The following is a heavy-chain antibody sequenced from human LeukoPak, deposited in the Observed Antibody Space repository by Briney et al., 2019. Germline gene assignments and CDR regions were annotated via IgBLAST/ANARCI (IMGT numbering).Heavy chain of an antibody. V-gene: IGHV3-33*01. CDR1: GFTFSSYG. J-gene: IGHJ4*02. D-gene: IGHD2-21*01. Sequence: PGRSVTLSCAACGFTFSSYGMHWVRQAPGKVVEWVAVIWYDGSNKYYADSVKGRFTISRDNSKNTLYLQMNSLRAEDTAVYYCARDQAGGDEGHFDYWGQGTLVTVSS. CDR2: IWYDGSNK. CDR3: ARDQAGGDEGHFDY.